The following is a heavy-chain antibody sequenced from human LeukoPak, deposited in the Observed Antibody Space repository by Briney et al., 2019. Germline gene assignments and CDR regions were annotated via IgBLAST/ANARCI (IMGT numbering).Heavy chain of an antibody. D-gene: IGHD2-15*01. J-gene: IGHJ4*02. V-gene: IGHV1-69*04. CDR3: ARERRDSNYFDY. CDR2: IIPILGIA. CDR1: GYTFTSYG. Sequence: SVKVSCKASGYTFTSYGISWVRQAPGQGLEWMGRIIPILGIANYAQKFQGRVTITADKSTSTAYMELSSLRSEDTAVYYCARERRDSNYFDYWGQGILVTVSS.